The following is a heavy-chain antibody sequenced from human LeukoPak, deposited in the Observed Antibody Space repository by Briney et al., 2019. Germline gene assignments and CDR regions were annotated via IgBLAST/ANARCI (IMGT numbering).Heavy chain of an antibody. V-gene: IGHV4-30-2*01. J-gene: IGHJ6*02. CDR3: ARGFGNSVTTSYYYYGMDV. CDR1: GGSISSGGYT. Sequence: SETLSLTCAVSGGSISSGGYTWSWIRQPPGKGLEWIGYIYHSGSTYYNPSLKSRVTISVDRSKNQFSLKLSSVTAADTAVYYCARGFGNSVTTSYYYYGMDVWGQGTTVTVSS. CDR2: IYHSGST. D-gene: IGHD4-17*01.